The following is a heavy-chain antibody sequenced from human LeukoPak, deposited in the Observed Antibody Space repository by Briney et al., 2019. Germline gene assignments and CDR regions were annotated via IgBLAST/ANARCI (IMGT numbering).Heavy chain of an antibody. J-gene: IGHJ4*02. Sequence: PSETLSLTCTVSGGSISSSSYYWGWIRQPPGKGLEWIGSIYYSGSTYYNPSLKSRVTISVDTSKNQFSLKLSSVTAADTAVYYCARYQGYCSGGSCYHYFDYWGQGTLVTASS. CDR3: ARYQGYCSGGSCYHYFDY. V-gene: IGHV4-39*01. CDR1: GGSISSSSYY. CDR2: IYYSGST. D-gene: IGHD2-15*01.